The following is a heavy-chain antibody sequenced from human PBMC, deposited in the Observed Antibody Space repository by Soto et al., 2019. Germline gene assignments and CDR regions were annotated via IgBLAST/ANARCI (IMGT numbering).Heavy chain of an antibody. CDR1: GGSISSSSYY. CDR2: IYYSGST. J-gene: IGHJ3*02. Sequence: PSETLSLTCTVSGGSISSSSYYWGWIRQPPGKGLEWIGSIYYSGSTYYNPSLKSRVTISVDTSKNQFSLKLSSVTAADTAVYYCASHAVNIAARPMNAFDIWGQGTMVTVSS. CDR3: ASHAVNIAARPMNAFDI. D-gene: IGHD6-6*01. V-gene: IGHV4-39*01.